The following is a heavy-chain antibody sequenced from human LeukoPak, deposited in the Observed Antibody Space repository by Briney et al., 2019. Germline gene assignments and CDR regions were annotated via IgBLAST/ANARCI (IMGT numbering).Heavy chain of an antibody. J-gene: IGHJ4*02. V-gene: IGHV4-59*01. D-gene: IGHD3-22*01. Sequence: PSETLSLTCTVSGGSISSYYWSWIRQPPGKGLEWIGYIYYSGSTNYNPSLKSRVTISVDTSKNQFSLKLSSVTAADTAVYYCARDGGGYHSSYFDYWGQGTLVTVSS. CDR2: IYYSGST. CDR1: GGSISSYY. CDR3: ARDGGGYHSSYFDY.